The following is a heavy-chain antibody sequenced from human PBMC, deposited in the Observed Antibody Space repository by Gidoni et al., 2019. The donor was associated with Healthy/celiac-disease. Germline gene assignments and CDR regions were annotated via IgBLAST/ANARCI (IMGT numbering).Heavy chain of an antibody. J-gene: IGHJ4*02. CDR3: ARSDSSGSFDY. CDR1: GYTFTGYY. CDR2: INPNSGGT. D-gene: IGHD3-22*01. V-gene: IGHV1-2*02. Sequence: QVQLVQSGAEVKKPGASVKVPCKPSGYTFTGYYLHWVRQAPGQGLEWMVWINPNSGGTNYAQKFQGRVTMTRDTSISTAYLELSRLRSDDTAVYYCARSDSSGSFDYWCQGTLVTVSS.